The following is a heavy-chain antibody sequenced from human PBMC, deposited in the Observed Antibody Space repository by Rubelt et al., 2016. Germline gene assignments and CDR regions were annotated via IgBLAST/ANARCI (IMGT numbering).Heavy chain of an antibody. V-gene: IGHV3-53*01. CDR3: ARASSWYLITDY. D-gene: IGHD6-13*01. Sequence: VESGGGLVQPGGSLRLSCAASGFTVSSNYMSWVRQAPGKGLEWVSVIYSGGSTYYADSVKGRFTISRDNSKNTLYLQMNSLRAEDTAVYYCARASSWYLITDYWGQGTLVTVSS. CDR2: IYSGGST. CDR1: GFTVSSNY. J-gene: IGHJ4*02.